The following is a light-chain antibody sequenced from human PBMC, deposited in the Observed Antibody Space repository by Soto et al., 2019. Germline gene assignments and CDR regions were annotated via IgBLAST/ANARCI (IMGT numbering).Light chain of an antibody. CDR3: CSYAGSSTPWV. V-gene: IGLV2-23*01. J-gene: IGLJ3*02. CDR2: EGS. CDR1: SSDVGSYNL. Sequence: QSALTQPASVSGSPGQSITISCTGTSSDVGSYNLVSWYQQHPGKAPKLMIYEGSKRPSGVSNRFSGSKSGNTASLTISGLQAEDEADYYCCSYAGSSTPWVFGGGTKVTV.